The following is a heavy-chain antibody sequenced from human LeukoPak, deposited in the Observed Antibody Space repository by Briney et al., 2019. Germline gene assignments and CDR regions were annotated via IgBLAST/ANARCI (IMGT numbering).Heavy chain of an antibody. D-gene: IGHD5-24*01. CDR2: ISWKGGSI. CDR3: AKARREGYNSWGIFDY. CDR1: GVTFDNYA. Sequence: GGSLRLSCAASGVTFDNYAMHWVRQPPGKGLEWGSGISWKGGSIGYADSVKGGFTISGDNAQNSLYLHMTSMRAEDMALYYCAKARREGYNSWGIFDYWGQGTLVTVSS. J-gene: IGHJ4*02. V-gene: IGHV3-9*03.